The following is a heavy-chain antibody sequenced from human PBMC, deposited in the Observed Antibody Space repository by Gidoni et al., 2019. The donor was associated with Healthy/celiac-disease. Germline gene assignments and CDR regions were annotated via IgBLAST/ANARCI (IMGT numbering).Heavy chain of an antibody. CDR2: IAYDGSNK. D-gene: IGHD5-18*01. J-gene: IGHJ4*02. V-gene: IGHV3-30-3*01. CDR3: ARERLWSPHFDY. Sequence: QVQLVESGGGEVQRGRSLRLSCAASGVTFSSHAMHWVRQAPGKGLEWVAVIAYDGSNKYYADPVKGRFTISRDNNNNTLYLQMNSLRAEDTAVYYCARERLWSPHFDYWGQVTLVTVSS. CDR1: GVTFSSHA.